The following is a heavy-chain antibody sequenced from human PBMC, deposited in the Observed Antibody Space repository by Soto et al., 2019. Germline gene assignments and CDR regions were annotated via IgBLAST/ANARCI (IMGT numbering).Heavy chain of an antibody. CDR1: GYTFTSYY. CDR3: AADRKIVGTIGAFDF. CDR2: SAPEEGEP. J-gene: IGHJ4*02. V-gene: IGHV1-24*01. Sequence: ASVKVSCKASGYTFTSYYMHWVRQAPGKGLEWMGRSAPEEGEPIYPQKFQGRVSMTEDPSTDTAYMELTSLRFEDTAVYFCAADRKIVGTIGAFDFWGQGTQVTVSS. D-gene: IGHD1-26*01.